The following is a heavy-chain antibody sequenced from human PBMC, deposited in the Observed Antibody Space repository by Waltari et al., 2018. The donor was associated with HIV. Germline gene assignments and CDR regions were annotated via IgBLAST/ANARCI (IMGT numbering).Heavy chain of an antibody. Sequence: EVQLVESGGGSVQPGGSLRLSCAASGFTVRSYWMFWVRQVPGKGLVWVSRINSDGSSTTYADSVKGRFTISRDNAKNTLYLQMNSLRAEDTAMYYCTRGNGHAFDLWGQGTMVTVSS. D-gene: IGHD2-8*01. CDR3: TRGNGHAFDL. J-gene: IGHJ3*01. V-gene: IGHV3-74*01. CDR1: GFTVRSYW. CDR2: INSDGSST.